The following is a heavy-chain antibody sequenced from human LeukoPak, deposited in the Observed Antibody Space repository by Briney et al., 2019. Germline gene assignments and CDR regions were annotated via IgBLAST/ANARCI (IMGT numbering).Heavy chain of an antibody. CDR2: INHSGST. D-gene: IGHD3-22*01. CDR3: ARGAPLYDSSGYPEDY. V-gene: IGHV4-34*01. J-gene: IGHJ4*02. Sequence: SETLSLTCAVYGGSFSGYYWSWIRQPPGKGLEWVGEINHSGSTNYNPSLKSRVTISVDTSKNQFSLKLSSVTAADTAVYYCARGAPLYDSSGYPEDYWGQGTLVTVSS. CDR1: GGSFSGYY.